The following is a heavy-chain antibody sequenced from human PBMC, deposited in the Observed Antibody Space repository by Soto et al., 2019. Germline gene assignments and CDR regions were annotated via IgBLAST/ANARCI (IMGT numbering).Heavy chain of an antibody. V-gene: IGHV3-30*18. Sequence: PGGSLRLSCAASGFTFSSYGMHWVRQAPGKGLEWVAVISYDGSNKYYADSVKGRFTISRDNSKNTLYLQMNSLRAEDTAVYYCAKDRQGYCSGGSCYSYWFDPWGQGTLVTVSS. CDR1: GFTFSSYG. J-gene: IGHJ5*02. CDR3: AKDRQGYCSGGSCYSYWFDP. D-gene: IGHD2-15*01. CDR2: ISYDGSNK.